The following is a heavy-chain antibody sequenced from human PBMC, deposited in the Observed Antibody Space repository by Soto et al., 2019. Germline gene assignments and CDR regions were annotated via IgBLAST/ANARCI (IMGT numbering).Heavy chain of an antibody. CDR2: ISAYNGNT. CDR3: ARDAFFSRSSSWYRVTRNDAFDI. D-gene: IGHD6-13*01. CDR1: GYTFTSYG. Sequence: ASVKVSCKASGYTFTSYGISWVRQAPGQGLERMGWISAYNGNTNYAQKLQGRVTMTTDTSTSTAYMELRSLRSDDTAVYYCARDAFFSRSSSWYRVTRNDAFDIWGQGTMVTVSS. V-gene: IGHV1-18*01. J-gene: IGHJ3*02.